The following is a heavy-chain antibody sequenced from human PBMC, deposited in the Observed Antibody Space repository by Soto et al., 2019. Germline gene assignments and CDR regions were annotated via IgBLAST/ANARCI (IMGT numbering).Heavy chain of an antibody. CDR2: ISGGGGGT. CDR3: AKDVHYDSSGGLDY. J-gene: IGHJ4*02. V-gene: IGHV3-23*01. Sequence: EVRLLESGGGLAQPGGSLRLSCTTSGFTFDNFAMSWVRQAPGRGLEWVSAISGGGGGTYYADSVDGRFIISRDNSKNTVYLQVNGLRTEDTAVYYCAKDVHYDSSGGLDYWGQGTLVTVSS. CDR1: GFTFDNFA. D-gene: IGHD3-22*01.